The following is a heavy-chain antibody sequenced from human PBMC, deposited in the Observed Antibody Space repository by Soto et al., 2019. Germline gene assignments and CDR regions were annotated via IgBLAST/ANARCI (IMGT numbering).Heavy chain of an antibody. CDR2: ISYDGSNK. CDR1: GFTFSSYG. D-gene: IGHD3-3*01. Sequence: GGSLRLSCAASGFTFSSYGMHWVRQAPGKGLEWVAVISYDGSNKYYADSVKGRFAISRDNSKNTLYLQMNSLRAEETAVYYCAKDHYDFWSGYPPHHAMDVWGQGTTVTVSS. J-gene: IGHJ6*02. CDR3: AKDHYDFWSGYPPHHAMDV. V-gene: IGHV3-30*18.